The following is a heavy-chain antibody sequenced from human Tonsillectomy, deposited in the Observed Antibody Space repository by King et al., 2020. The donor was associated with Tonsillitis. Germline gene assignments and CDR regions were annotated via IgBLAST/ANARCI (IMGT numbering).Heavy chain of an antibody. CDR1: GFTFVDYA. CDR2: ISDYGEAT. Sequence: VQLVESGGGVVQPEGSLRLSCAASGFTFVDYAVNWVRQAPGMSLEWVVTISDYGEATYYADCVKGRCTISRDNSNNSLYLKMNRLRGEDPAFYFCAKSELENCSGGTCSLFDLWRHGTVVTVSS. V-gene: IGHV3-43*02. D-gene: IGHD2-15*01. CDR3: AKSELENCSGGTCSLFDL. J-gene: IGHJ4*01.